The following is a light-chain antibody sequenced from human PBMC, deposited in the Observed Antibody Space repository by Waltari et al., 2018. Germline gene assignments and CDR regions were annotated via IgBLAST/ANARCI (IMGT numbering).Light chain of an antibody. CDR2: VNS. V-gene: IGLV1-40*01. CDR3: QSYDRRLSGSV. CDR1: SSNIGAGYD. Sequence: TGLTQPPPVPGAPGQRVTTFCTGSSSNIGAGYDVHWYQLLQGTAPKLLISVNSDRPAGVPDRFSGSNSGTPASLAIPWLQGEGEADYYCQSYDRRLSGSVFGGGTKLTVL. J-gene: IGLJ3*02.